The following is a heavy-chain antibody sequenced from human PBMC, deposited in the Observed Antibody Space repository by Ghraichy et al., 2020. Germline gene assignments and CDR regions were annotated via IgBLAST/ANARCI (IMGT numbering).Heavy chain of an antibody. J-gene: IGHJ6*02. CDR2: IRSKAYGGTT. V-gene: IGHV3-49*04. Sequence: GGSLRLSCTASGFTFGDYAMSWVRQAPGKGLEWVGFIRSKAYGGTTEYSASVKGRFTISRDDPKSIAYLQMNSLKTEDTAVYYCTRDNFFGVGPYYGMDVWGQGTTVTVSS. D-gene: IGHD3-3*01. CDR1: GFTFGDYA. CDR3: TRDNFFGVGPYYGMDV.